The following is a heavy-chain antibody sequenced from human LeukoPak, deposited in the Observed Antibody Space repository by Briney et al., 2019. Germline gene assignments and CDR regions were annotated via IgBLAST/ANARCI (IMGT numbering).Heavy chain of an antibody. Sequence: NPSETLSLTCAVYGGSFSGYYWSWIRQPPGKGLEWIGEINHSGSTNYNPSLKSRVTISVDTSKNQFSLRLSSVTAADTAVYYCARYMARGYYYYMDVWGKGTTVTISS. J-gene: IGHJ6*03. D-gene: IGHD3-10*01. CDR2: INHSGST. CDR1: GGSFSGYY. CDR3: ARYMARGYYYYMDV. V-gene: IGHV4-34*01.